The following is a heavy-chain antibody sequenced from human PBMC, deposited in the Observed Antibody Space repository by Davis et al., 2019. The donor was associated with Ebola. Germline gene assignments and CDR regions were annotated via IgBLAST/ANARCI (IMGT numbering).Heavy chain of an antibody. Sequence: MPSETLSLTCTVSGGSISSSSYYWGWIRQPPGKGLEWIGYIYYSGSTNYNPSLKSRVTISVDTSKNQFSLKLTSVTAADTAVYFCARVPHDYGDYFDYWGQGTLVIVSS. D-gene: IGHD4-17*01. V-gene: IGHV4-61*05. CDR1: GGSISSSSYY. CDR3: ARVPHDYGDYFDY. CDR2: IYYSGST. J-gene: IGHJ4*02.